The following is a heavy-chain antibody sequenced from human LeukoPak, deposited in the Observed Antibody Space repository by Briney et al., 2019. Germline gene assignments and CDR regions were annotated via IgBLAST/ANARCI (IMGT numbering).Heavy chain of an antibody. V-gene: IGHV3-21*01. J-gene: IGHJ4*02. CDR2: ISANSSYI. Sequence: GGSLRLSCAASGFTFTNHAMTWVRQAPGKGLEWVSSISANSSYIYYADSVKGRFTISRDNARNSLYLQMNNLRAEDTAVYYCAREEMGGTARSGALYWGQGTLVTVSS. D-gene: IGHD3-10*01. CDR1: GFTFTNHA. CDR3: AREEMGGTARSGALY.